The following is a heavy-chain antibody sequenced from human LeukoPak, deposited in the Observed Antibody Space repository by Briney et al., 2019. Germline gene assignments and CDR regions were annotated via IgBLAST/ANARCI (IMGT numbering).Heavy chain of an antibody. CDR3: ARGAYCSGGACPDAFDI. CDR2: TRNKVHSYTT. Sequence: PGGSLRLSCAASGFAFSDHYMDWVRQTPGKGLEWIGRTRNKVHSYTTEYAASVKGRFTISRDDSKNSLYLQMNSPKTEDTAVYYCARGAYCSGGACPDAFDIWGQGTMVTVSS. J-gene: IGHJ3*02. D-gene: IGHD2-15*01. V-gene: IGHV3-72*01. CDR1: GFAFSDHY.